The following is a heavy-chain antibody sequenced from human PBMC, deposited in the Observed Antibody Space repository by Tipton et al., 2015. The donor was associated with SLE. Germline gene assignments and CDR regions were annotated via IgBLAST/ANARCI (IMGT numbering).Heavy chain of an antibody. V-gene: IGHV5-10-1*01. J-gene: IGHJ4*02. Sequence: QLVQSGAEVKKPGESLRISCKGSEYSFTSYWISWVRQMPGKGLEWMGRIDPVDSYTYYSPSFQGHVSISTDKSISTAYLQWSSLKASDTAMYYCAKKGWWLDWGQGTLVTVSS. CDR3: AKKGWWLD. CDR1: EYSFTSYW. D-gene: IGHD5-12*01. CDR2: IDPVDSYT.